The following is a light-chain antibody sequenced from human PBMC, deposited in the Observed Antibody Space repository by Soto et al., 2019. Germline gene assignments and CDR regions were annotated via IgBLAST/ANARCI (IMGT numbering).Light chain of an antibody. CDR2: DAS. V-gene: IGKV3-11*01. J-gene: IGKJ4*01. CDR1: QSVSSY. CDR3: QHRSNWPLT. Sequence: EIVLTQSPATLSLSPGESTTLSCRASQSVSSYLAWYQQKPGQAPRLLIYDASNRATGIAARFSGSGSGTDFTLTISSLEPEDFAVYYCQHRSNWPLTFGGGTNVEIK.